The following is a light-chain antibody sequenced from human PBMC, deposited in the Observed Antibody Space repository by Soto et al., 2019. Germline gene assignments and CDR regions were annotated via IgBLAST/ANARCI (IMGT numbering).Light chain of an antibody. V-gene: IGKV3-20*01. CDR1: QSVSSN. CDR2: DTS. J-gene: IGKJ5*01. Sequence: EIVMTQSPATLSLSPGERATLSCMASQSVSSNLAWYQQKPGQAPRLLIYDTSSRASGIPDRFSGSGSGTDFTLTISRLETEDFAVFYCQQYGTSEIIFGQGTRLEIK. CDR3: QQYGTSEII.